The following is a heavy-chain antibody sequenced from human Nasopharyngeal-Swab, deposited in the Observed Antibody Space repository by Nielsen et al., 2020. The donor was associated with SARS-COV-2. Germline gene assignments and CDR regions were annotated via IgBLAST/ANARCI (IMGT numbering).Heavy chain of an antibody. CDR1: GFTFDDYA. J-gene: IGHJ4*02. V-gene: IGHV3-9*01. Sequence: GGSLSLSCPASGFTFDDYAMHWVRQAPGKGLEWVSGISWNSGSTGYADSVKGRFTISRDNAKNSLYLQMNSLRAEDTALYYCAKDNGSGWYEFDYWGQGTLVTVSS. D-gene: IGHD6-19*01. CDR2: ISWNSGST. CDR3: AKDNGSGWYEFDY.